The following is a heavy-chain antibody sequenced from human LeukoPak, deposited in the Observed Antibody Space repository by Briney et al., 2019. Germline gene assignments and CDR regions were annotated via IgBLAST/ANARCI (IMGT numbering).Heavy chain of an antibody. Sequence: GGSLRLSCAASGFIFSNYAMNWVRQAPGKGLEWVSFISDSGVSTYHADSVKGRFTISRDNSKNTLYLQMNSLRGEDTVVYYCALRGDIVVVPAAMGAFDIWGQGTMVTVSS. J-gene: IGHJ3*02. CDR3: ALRGDIVVVPAAMGAFDI. D-gene: IGHD2-2*01. V-gene: IGHV3-23*01. CDR1: GFIFSNYA. CDR2: ISDSGVST.